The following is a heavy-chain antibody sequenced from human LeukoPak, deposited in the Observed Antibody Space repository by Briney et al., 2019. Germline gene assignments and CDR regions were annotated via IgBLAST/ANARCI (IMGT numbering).Heavy chain of an antibody. CDR3: ASPYYYDSSGYYEWYFDY. V-gene: IGHV1-69*13. CDR2: IIPIFGTA. Sequence: SVKVSCKAPGGTFSSYAISWVRQAPGQGLEWMGGIIPIFGTANYAQKFQGRVTITADESTSTAYMELSSLRSEDTAVYYCASPYYYDSSGYYEWYFDYWGQGTLVTVSS. J-gene: IGHJ4*02. CDR1: GGTFSSYA. D-gene: IGHD3-22*01.